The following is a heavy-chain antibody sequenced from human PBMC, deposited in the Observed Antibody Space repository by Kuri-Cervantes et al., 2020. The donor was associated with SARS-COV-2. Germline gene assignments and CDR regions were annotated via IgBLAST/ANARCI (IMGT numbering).Heavy chain of an antibody. J-gene: IGHJ4*02. V-gene: IGHV3-73*01. Sequence: GESLKISCEVSGFLLSASAIHWVRQASGKGLEWVGRVRGKANNYATAYAASVKGRFTISRDDSKNMAYLQMNSLKTEDTAVYYCARGGMYSSGSPGYWGQGTLVTVSS. CDR1: GFLLSASA. D-gene: IGHD6-19*01. CDR2: VRGKANNYAT. CDR3: ARGGMYSSGSPGY.